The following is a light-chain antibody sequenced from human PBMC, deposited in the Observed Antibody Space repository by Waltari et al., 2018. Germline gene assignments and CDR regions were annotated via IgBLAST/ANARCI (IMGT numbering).Light chain of an antibody. CDR2: DVS. CDR1: SSDSGRYDI. J-gene: IGLJ3*02. Sequence: QSALTQPAAVSGSPGQSVTISCTCASSDSGRYDIFSWYQQHPGNAPKLVISDVSKRPSGVSDRFSGSKSGDTASLTISGLQFEDEADYYCCSYAGNYVWVFGGGTRLTVL. CDR3: CSYAGNYVWV. V-gene: IGLV2-23*02.